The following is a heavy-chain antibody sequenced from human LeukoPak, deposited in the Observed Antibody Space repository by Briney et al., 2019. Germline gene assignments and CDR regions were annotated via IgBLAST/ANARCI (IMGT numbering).Heavy chain of an antibody. CDR3: ARDSIREWGGSFPFPRSSDY. J-gene: IGHJ4*02. V-gene: IGHV1-2*02. D-gene: IGHD1-26*01. Sequence: EASVKVSCKASGYTFTGYYMHWVRQAPGQGLEWMGWINPNSGGTNYAQKFQGRVTMTRDTSISTAYMELSRLRSDDTAVYYCARDSIREWGGSFPFPRSSDYWGQGTLVTVSS. CDR2: INPNSGGT. CDR1: GYTFTGYY.